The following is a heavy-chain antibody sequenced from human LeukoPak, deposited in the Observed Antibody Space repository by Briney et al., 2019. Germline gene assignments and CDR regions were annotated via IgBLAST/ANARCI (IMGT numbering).Heavy chain of an antibody. Sequence: SQTLSLTCTVSGGSISSGSNSWSWIRQPAGKGLEWIGRISTSGSTHSNPSLKSRVAISVDTSKNQFSLKLSSVTAADTAVYYCARASGYGPFDYWGQGTLVTVSS. V-gene: IGHV4-61*02. CDR1: GGSISSGSNS. CDR3: ARASGYGPFDY. D-gene: IGHD3-16*01. J-gene: IGHJ4*02. CDR2: ISTSGST.